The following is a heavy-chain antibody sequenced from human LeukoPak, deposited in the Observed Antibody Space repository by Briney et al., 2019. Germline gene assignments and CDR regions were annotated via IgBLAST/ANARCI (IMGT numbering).Heavy chain of an antibody. CDR1: GFTFSSYW. J-gene: IGHJ1*01. Sequence: GGSLRLSCAASGFTFSSYWMHWVRQAPGKGLVWVSRIKNDGKITTYADFVKGRFTTSRDNAKNTFYLQMNSLRVEDTAVYYCLLIILGGSSQHWGQGTLVTVSS. CDR3: LLIILGGSSQH. D-gene: IGHD3-3*01. V-gene: IGHV3-74*01. CDR2: IKNDGKIT.